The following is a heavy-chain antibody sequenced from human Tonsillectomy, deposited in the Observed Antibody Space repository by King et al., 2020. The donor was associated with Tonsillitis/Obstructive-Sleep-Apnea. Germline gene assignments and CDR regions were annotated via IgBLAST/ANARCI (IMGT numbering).Heavy chain of an antibody. V-gene: IGHV4-34*01. Sequence: HVQLQQWGAGLLKPSETMSLTCAVYGGSFSGYYWSWIRQPPGKGLEWIGEINHSGSTNYNPSLKSRVTISVDTSKNQFSLKLSSVTAVDTAVYYCARGDIVVVPAAMVYYYYMDVWGKGTTVTVSS. D-gene: IGHD2-2*01. CDR2: INHSGST. CDR1: GGSFSGYY. J-gene: IGHJ6*03. CDR3: ARGDIVVVPAAMVYYYYMDV.